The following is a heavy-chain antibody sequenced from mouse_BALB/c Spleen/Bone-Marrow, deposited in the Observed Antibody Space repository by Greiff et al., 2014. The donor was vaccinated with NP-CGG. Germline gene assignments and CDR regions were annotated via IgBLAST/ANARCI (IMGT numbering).Heavy chain of an antibody. CDR1: GFSLTSYG. CDR3: ARVYGSSYDPYYYAMDY. D-gene: IGHD1-1*01. V-gene: IGHV2-9*02. J-gene: IGHJ4*01. CDR2: IWAGGST. Sequence: VQRVESGPGLVAPSQSLSITCTVSGFSLTSYGVYWARQPPGRGLEWLGVIWAGGSTNYISGLMSRLSISKDNSKSQVLLKMNSLQTDDTAMYYCARVYGSSYDPYYYAMDYWGQGTSVTVSS.